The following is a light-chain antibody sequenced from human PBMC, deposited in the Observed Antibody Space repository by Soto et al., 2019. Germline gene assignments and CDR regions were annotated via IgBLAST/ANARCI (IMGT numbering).Light chain of an antibody. CDR3: QQSNSYSGT. CDR1: QSISSW. J-gene: IGKJ1*01. Sequence: DIQMTQSPSTLSASVGDRVTITCRASQSISSWLAWYQQKPGKAPKLLIYKASSLESGVPSRFSGSGSGTEFTLTISSLLPDDYATYYCQQSNSYSGTFGQGTRVEIK. V-gene: IGKV1-5*03. CDR2: KAS.